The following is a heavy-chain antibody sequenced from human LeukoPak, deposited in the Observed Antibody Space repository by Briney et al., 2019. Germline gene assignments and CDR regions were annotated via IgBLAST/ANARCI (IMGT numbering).Heavy chain of an antibody. D-gene: IGHD3-22*01. CDR3: ARDSSYSSGYYYDWYFDL. Sequence: GGSLRLSCAASGFTFRSYAMHWVRQAPGKGLEWVAVISYDGSNKYYADSVKGRFTISRDNSKNTLYLQMNSLRAEDTAVYYCARDSSYSSGYYYDWYFDLWGRGTLVTVSS. CDR2: ISYDGSNK. CDR1: GFTFRSYA. V-gene: IGHV3-30-3*01. J-gene: IGHJ2*01.